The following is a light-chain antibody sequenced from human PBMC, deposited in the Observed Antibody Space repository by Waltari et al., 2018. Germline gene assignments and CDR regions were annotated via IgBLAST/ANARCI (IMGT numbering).Light chain of an antibody. V-gene: IGKV1-6*01. Sequence: IQMTQSPSSLSAAVVDRVTITCRASQGIRRDLGWYQQKPGKAPKVLIYAASSLQSGVPSRFSGSGSGTDFTLTINSLQPEDSATYYCLQDNNYPLIFGEGTRVEIK. CDR3: LQDNNYPLI. CDR2: AAS. CDR1: QGIRRD. J-gene: IGKJ4*01.